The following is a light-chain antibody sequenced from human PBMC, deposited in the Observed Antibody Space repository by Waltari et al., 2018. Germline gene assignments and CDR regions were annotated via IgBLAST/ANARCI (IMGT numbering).Light chain of an antibody. CDR2: DAS. CDR3: QTYNNYGT. J-gene: IGKJ1*01. Sequence: DIQMTQSPSTLSAAVGARVTLTFRASQCISSWLAWYQQKPGKAPKPLIYDASSLESGVPSRFSGSGSGTEFTLTISSLQPDDSATYWCQTYNNYGTFGQGTKVEI. CDR1: QCISSW. V-gene: IGKV1-5*01.